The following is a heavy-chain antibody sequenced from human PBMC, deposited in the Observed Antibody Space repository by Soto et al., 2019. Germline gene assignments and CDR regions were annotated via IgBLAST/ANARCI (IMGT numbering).Heavy chain of an antibody. V-gene: IGHV3-30*18. Sequence: QVQLVGSGGGVVQPGRSLRLSCAASGFTFSKYGMHWVRQAPGKGLEWVAVISNDGTTKNYRDSVKGRLTISRDNSKNTLYLQINSLRVEDTAMYYCAKDNSETYYWLDYWGQGTLVTVSS. D-gene: IGHD1-26*01. CDR2: ISNDGTTK. CDR1: GFTFSKYG. J-gene: IGHJ4*02. CDR3: AKDNSETYYWLDY.